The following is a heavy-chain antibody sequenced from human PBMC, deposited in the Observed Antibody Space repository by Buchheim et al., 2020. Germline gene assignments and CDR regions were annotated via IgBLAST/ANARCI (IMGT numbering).Heavy chain of an antibody. J-gene: IGHJ6*02. Sequence: QVQLVQSGAEVRKPGSSVKVSCKASGDNFSSYGISWVRQAPGQGPEWMGGIIPILGRVNYAQKFQGRVTITADESTSTAYMELSSLRSEDTAVYYCARPEYLGSQYYGLDVWGQGTT. V-gene: IGHV1-69*11. CDR2: IIPILGRV. D-gene: IGHD2-2*02. CDR1: GDNFSSYG. CDR3: ARPEYLGSQYYGLDV.